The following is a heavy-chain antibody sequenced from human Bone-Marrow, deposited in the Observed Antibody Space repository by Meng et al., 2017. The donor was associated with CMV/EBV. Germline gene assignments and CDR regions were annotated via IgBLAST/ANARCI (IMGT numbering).Heavy chain of an antibody. V-gene: IGHV1-18*01. CDR3: ARELMRYCSSTSCYTLGY. D-gene: IGHD2-2*02. Sequence: ASVKVSCKASGYTFTSYGISWVRQAPGQGLEWMGWISAYNGNTNYAQKLQGRVTMTTDTSTSTAYMELRSLRSDDTAVYYCARELMRYCSSTSCYTLGYWGQGTLVTCAS. J-gene: IGHJ4*02. CDR1: GYTFTSYG. CDR2: ISAYNGNT.